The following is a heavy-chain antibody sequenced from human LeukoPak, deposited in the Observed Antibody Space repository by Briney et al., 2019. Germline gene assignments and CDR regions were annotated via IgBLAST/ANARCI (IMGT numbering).Heavy chain of an antibody. V-gene: IGHV2-5*02. CDR3: AHRRSGYSYGRPIDY. D-gene: IGHD5-18*01. CDR1: GFSLSTSGVG. Sequence: SGPTLVNPTQTFTLTCTFSGFSLSTSGVGVGWIRQPPGKALEWLALIYWDDDKRYSPSLKSRLTITKDTSKNQVVLTMTNMDPVDTATYYCAHRRSGYSYGRPIDYWGQGTLVTVSS. J-gene: IGHJ4*02. CDR2: IYWDDDK.